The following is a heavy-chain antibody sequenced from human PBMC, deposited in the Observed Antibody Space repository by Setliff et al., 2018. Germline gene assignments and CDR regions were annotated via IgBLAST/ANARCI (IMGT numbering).Heavy chain of an antibody. V-gene: IGHV4-34*01. CDR3: ARGRNVAARLLDT. Sequence: SETLSLTCAAYGGTFSDYYWTWIRQPPGKGLERIGEINHRGSTNYNPSLKSRATISIDTSKNQFSLTMNSVTAADAAVYYCARGRNVAARLLDTWGQGSRVTVSS. CDR1: GGTFSDYY. D-gene: IGHD6-6*01. CDR2: INHRGST. J-gene: IGHJ5*02.